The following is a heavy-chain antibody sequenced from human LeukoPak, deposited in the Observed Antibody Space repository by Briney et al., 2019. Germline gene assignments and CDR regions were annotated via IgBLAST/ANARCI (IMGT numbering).Heavy chain of an antibody. CDR1: GYTFTGYY. V-gene: IGHV1-2*02. CDR2: INPNSGGT. D-gene: IGHD3-16*01. Sequence: ASVKVSCKASGYTFTGYYMHWVRQAPGQGLEWVGWINPNSGGTNYAQKFQGRVTMTRDTSISTAYMELSRLRSDDTAVYYCARDRARWGSKTFGYWGQGTLVTVSS. J-gene: IGHJ4*02. CDR3: ARDRARWGSKTFGY.